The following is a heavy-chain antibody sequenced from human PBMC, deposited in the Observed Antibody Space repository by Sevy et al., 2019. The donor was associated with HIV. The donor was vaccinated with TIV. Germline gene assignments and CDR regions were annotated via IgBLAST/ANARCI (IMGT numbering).Heavy chain of an antibody. CDR1: GFTFSTHW. CDR2: IKEDGSEK. CDR3: AKDVY. V-gene: IGHV3-7*03. Sequence: GGSLRLSCAASGFTFSTHWMSWVRQAPGKGLEWVANIKEDGSEKYYGDSVKGRFTISRDNAKNSLFRQMNSLRAEDTAVYYCAKDVYWGQGTLVTVSS. J-gene: IGHJ4*02.